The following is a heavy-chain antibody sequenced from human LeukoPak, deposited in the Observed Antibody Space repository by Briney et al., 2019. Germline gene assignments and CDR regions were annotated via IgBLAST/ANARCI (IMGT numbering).Heavy chain of an antibody. D-gene: IGHD6-6*01. CDR1: GGSISSYY. CDR3: AAKYSSSPFVR. CDR2: INHSGST. Sequence: SETLSLTCTVSGGSISSYYWSWIRQPAGKGLEWIGEINHSGSTNYNPSLKSRVTISVDTSKNQFSLKLSSVTAVDTAVYYCAAKYSSSPFVRWGQGTLVTVSS. J-gene: IGHJ4*02. V-gene: IGHV4-34*01.